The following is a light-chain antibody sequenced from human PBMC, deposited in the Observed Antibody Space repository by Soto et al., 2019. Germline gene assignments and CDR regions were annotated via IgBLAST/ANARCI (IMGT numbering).Light chain of an antibody. CDR2: EVV. J-gene: IGLJ1*01. Sequence: QSALTQPPSASGSPGQSVTISCTGTKSDIGVYDFVSWYQHHPGKAPRLIIYEVVQRPSGVPDRFSGSKSGNTASLTISGLQAEDEADYYCSLYISGSTYVFGTGTKLTVL. V-gene: IGLV2-18*01. CDR1: KSDIGVYDF. CDR3: SLYISGSTYV.